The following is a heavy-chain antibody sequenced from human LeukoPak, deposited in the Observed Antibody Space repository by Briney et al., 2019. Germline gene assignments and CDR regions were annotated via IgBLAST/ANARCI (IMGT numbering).Heavy chain of an antibody. CDR3: ARARGIAVAARRWFDP. V-gene: IGHV1-46*03. J-gene: IGHJ5*02. CDR2: IKPSGGST. D-gene: IGHD6-19*01. Sequence: ASVKVSCKTSGYTFTSYYMHWVRQAPGQGLEWMGIIKPSGGSTSYAQKFQGRVTMTRDTSTSTVYMELSSLRSEDTAVYYCARARGIAVAARRWFDPWGQGTLVTVSS. CDR1: GYTFTSYY.